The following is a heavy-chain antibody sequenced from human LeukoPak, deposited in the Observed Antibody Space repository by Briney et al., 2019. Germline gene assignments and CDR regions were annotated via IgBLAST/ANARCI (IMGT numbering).Heavy chain of an antibody. CDR2: IYWDDDK. Sequence: SGPTLVKPTQTLTLTCTFSGFSLSTSGVGVGWSRQPPGKALEWLALIYWDDDKRYIPSLKSRLTITKDTSKNQVVLTMTNMDTVDTATYYCAHASWQYGFSDYWGQGTLVTVSS. D-gene: IGHD2-2*01. CDR1: GFSLSTSGVG. J-gene: IGHJ4*02. V-gene: IGHV2-5*02. CDR3: AHASWQYGFSDY.